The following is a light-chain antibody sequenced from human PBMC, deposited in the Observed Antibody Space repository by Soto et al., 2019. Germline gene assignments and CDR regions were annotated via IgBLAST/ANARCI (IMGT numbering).Light chain of an antibody. J-gene: IGLJ1*01. Sequence: QSALTQPASVSGSPGQSITISCTGSSSDVGSFNLVSWYQQHPGKAPKLMIYDVTNRPSGVSSRFSGSKSGNTASLTISGLQAEDEADYYCCSYTSSSTLYVFGTGTKLTVL. V-gene: IGLV2-14*02. CDR1: SSDVGSFNL. CDR2: DVT. CDR3: CSYTSSSTLYV.